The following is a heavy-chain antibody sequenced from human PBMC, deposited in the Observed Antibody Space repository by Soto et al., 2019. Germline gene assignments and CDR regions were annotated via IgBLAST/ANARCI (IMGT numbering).Heavy chain of an antibody. CDR1: GGSISGGGFS. V-gene: IGHV4-30-2*01. CDR3: ARLQFGEGFDY. J-gene: IGHJ4*01. D-gene: IGHD3-10*01. Sequence: SETLSLTCAVSGGSISGGGFSWSWIRQPPGKGLEWIGYILHTGGTQYNPSLKRRVSMSVDKSKNQFSLHLTSVTAADTAVYYCARLQFGEGFDYWRQGALVTASS. CDR2: ILHTGGT.